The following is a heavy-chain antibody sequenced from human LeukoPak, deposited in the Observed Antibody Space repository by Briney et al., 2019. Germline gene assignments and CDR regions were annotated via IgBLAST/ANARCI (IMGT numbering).Heavy chain of an antibody. J-gene: IGHJ6*02. CDR2: IYHSGST. D-gene: IGHD2-2*01. Sequence: SETLSLTCAVSGGSISSGGYSWSWIRQPPVTGLEWIGYIYHSGSTYYNPSLKSRVTISVDRSKNQFSLKLSSVTAADTAVYYCARGRGYCSSTSCPAYSTYYYYYGMDVWGQGTTVTVSS. CDR3: ARGRGYCSSTSCPAYSTYYYYYGMDV. CDR1: GGSISSGGYS. V-gene: IGHV4-30-2*01.